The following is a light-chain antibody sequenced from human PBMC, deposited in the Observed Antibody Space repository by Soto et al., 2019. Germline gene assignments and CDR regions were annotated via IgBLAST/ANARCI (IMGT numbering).Light chain of an antibody. V-gene: IGKV3-15*01. CDR1: QSIGTN. J-gene: IGKJ2*01. CDR2: SAS. CDR3: QHYNKWPSYT. Sequence: EIVMTQSPATLSVSPWERAALSCRASQSIGTNLAWYQQKPGQAPRLLIYSASTRATNIPARFSGSGSGTEFTLTISSLQSDDFAVYYCQHYNKWPSYTFGQGIKVDIK.